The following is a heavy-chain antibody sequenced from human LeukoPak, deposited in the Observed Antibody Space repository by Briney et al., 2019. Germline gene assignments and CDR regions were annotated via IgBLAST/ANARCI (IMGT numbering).Heavy chain of an antibody. J-gene: IGHJ4*02. Sequence: SETLSLTCAVSGGSISSGGYSWSWIRQPPGKAMEFIAYIYYTGNTYFNPSLKSRVTISVDTSKDQFSLKLSSVTAADTAVYYCASGGWNRRNDYWGQGTLVTVSS. CDR2: IYYTGNT. CDR3: ASGGWNRRNDY. V-gene: IGHV4-30-4*07. D-gene: IGHD6-19*01. CDR1: GGSISSGGYS.